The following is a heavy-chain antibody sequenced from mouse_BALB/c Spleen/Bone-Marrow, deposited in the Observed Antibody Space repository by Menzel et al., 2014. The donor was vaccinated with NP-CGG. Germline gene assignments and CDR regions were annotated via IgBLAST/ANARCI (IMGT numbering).Heavy chain of an antibody. CDR1: GYTFTDYN. Sequence: VQLQQSGPELVKPGASVKISCKASGYTFTDYNIHWVKQSHGKSLEWLGYIYPYNGGTAYNQKFKSKATLTVDNSPSTAYMELRSLTSEDSAVYYCARGRAYYVNYGFAYWGQGTLVTVSA. D-gene: IGHD2-10*01. CDR2: IYPYNGGT. CDR3: ARGRAYYVNYGFAY. V-gene: IGHV1S29*02. J-gene: IGHJ3*01.